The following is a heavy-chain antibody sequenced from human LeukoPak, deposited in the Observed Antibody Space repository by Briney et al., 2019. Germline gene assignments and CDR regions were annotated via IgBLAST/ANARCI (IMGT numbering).Heavy chain of an antibody. V-gene: IGHV4-39*07. D-gene: IGHD3-3*01. Sequence: SQSLSLTCTVSGGSIISGSYYWGWIRQPPGKGLEWIGSIYYSGSTYYNPSLKSRVTISVDTSKNQFSLKLSSVTAADTAVYYCARSPSQFTIFDGYYMDVWGKGTTVTVSS. J-gene: IGHJ6*03. CDR3: ARSPSQFTIFDGYYMDV. CDR1: GGSIISGSYY. CDR2: IYYSGST.